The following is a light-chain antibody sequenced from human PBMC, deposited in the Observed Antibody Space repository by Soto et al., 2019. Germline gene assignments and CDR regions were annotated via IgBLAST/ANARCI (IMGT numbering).Light chain of an antibody. CDR3: QQYHRYWT. CDR2: DAS. CDR1: QSISSW. J-gene: IGKJ1*01. Sequence: DIQMTQSPSTLSASVGDRVTITCRASQSISSWLAWFQQKPGKSPKLLIYDASPLEREVPSRFSGSGSVTEFPLTISSLQPDDFATYYCQQYHRYWTFVQGTKVEI. V-gene: IGKV1-5*01.